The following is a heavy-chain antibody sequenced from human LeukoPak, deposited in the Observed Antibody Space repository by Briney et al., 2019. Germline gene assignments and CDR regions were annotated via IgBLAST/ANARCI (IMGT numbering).Heavy chain of an antibody. V-gene: IGHV1-8*01. CDR3: ARSYQSVNYDILTGYYGGSYGMDV. Sequence: ASVKVSCKASGYTFTSYDINWVRQATGQGLEWMGWMNPNSGNTGYAQKFQGRVTMTRNTSISTAYMELSSLRSEDTAVYYCARSYQSVNYDILTGYYGGSYGMDVWGQGTTVTVSS. J-gene: IGHJ6*02. CDR1: GYTFTSYD. CDR2: MNPNSGNT. D-gene: IGHD3-9*01.